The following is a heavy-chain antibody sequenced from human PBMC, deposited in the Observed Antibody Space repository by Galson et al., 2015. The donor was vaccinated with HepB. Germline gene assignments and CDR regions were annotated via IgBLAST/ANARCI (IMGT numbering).Heavy chain of an antibody. CDR1: GGSFSGYY. CDR3: ARGASTPYCSSTSCYLWFDP. V-gene: IGHV4-34*01. Sequence: ETLSLTCAVYGGSFSGYYWIWIRQPPGKGLEWIGEINHSGSTNYNPSLKSRVTISVDTSKNQFSLKLNSVTAADTAVYYCARGASTPYCSSTSCYLWFDPWGQGTLVTVSS. CDR2: INHSGST. J-gene: IGHJ5*02. D-gene: IGHD2-2*01.